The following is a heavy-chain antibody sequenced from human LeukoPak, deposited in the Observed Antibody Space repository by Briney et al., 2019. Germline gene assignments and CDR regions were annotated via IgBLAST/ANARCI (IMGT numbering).Heavy chain of an antibody. V-gene: IGHV3-30*02. CDR3: AKEPHMLTGYYTDYFDY. CDR1: GFTFASLG. CDR2: VEHDGTTK. J-gene: IGHJ4*02. Sequence: PGGSLRLSCTTSGFTFASLGMHWVRQAPGKGLEWVAFVEHDGTTKYYADSVKGRFTVSRDNSKNTLYLQMNSLRAEDTAVYFCAKEPHMLTGYYTDYFDYWGQGTLVTVSS. D-gene: IGHD3-9*01.